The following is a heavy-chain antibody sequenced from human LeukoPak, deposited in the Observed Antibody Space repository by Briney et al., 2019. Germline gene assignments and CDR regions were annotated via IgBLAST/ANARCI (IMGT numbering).Heavy chain of an antibody. J-gene: IGHJ1*01. CDR2: IYYSGST. D-gene: IGHD3-10*01. CDR3: ARDANTEYYYGSGSLEYFQH. V-gene: IGHV4-59*12. CDR1: GGSISSYY. Sequence: SETLSLTCTVSGGSISSYYWSWIRQPPGKGLEWIGYIYYSGSTNYNPSLKSRVTISVDTSKNQFSLKLSSVTAADTAMYYCARDANTEYYYGSGSLEYFQHWGQGTLVTVSS.